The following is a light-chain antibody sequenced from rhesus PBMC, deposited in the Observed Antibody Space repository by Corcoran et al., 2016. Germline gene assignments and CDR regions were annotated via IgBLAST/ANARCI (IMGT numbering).Light chain of an antibody. CDR1: QGISSW. CDR3: QHGYGTPYS. Sequence: DIQMTQSPSSLSASVGDRVTITCRASQGISSWLAWYQQKPGKAPKLLIYKASSLQSGVPSRCSGNGSGTDFTLTICSLQPEDVATYYCQHGYGTPYSFGQGTKVEIK. J-gene: IGKJ2*01. V-gene: IGKV1-21*01. CDR2: KAS.